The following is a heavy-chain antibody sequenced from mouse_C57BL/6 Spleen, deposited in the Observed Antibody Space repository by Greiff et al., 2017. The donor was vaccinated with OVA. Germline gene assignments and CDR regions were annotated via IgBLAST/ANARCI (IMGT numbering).Heavy chain of an antibody. V-gene: IGHV1-52*01. D-gene: IGHD1-1*01. CDR2: IDPSDSET. Sequence: QVHVKQPGAELVRPGSSVKLSCKASGYTFTSYWMHWVKQRPIQGLEWIGNIDPSDSETHYNQKFKDKATLTVDKSSSTAYMQLSSLTSEDSAVYYCARVLRSPGYAMDYWGQGTSVTVSS. CDR3: ARVLRSPGYAMDY. CDR1: GYTFTSYW. J-gene: IGHJ4*01.